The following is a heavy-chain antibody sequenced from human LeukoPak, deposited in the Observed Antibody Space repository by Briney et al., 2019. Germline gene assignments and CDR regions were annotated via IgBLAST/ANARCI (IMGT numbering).Heavy chain of an antibody. Sequence: SVKVSCKASGGTFSSYAISWVRQAPGQGLEWMGGIIPIFGTANYAQKFQGRVTITADRSTSTAYMELSSLRSEDTAVYYCARGARTITMRLDYWGQGTLVTVSS. CDR3: ARGARTITMRLDY. D-gene: IGHD3-22*01. CDR2: IIPIFGTA. CDR1: GGTFSSYA. J-gene: IGHJ4*02. V-gene: IGHV1-69*06.